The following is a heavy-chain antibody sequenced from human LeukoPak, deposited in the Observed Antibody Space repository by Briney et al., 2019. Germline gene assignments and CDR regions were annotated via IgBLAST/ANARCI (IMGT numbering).Heavy chain of an antibody. Sequence: GGSLRLSCEASRFTFSNFVFHWVRQAPGKGLEWVAVVSTDGNKNYYGDSVKGRFTMSRDNSKQTLYLEMNSLRSEDTAVYYCARADGSGSYLRGLDYWGQGTLVTVSS. CDR2: VSTDGNKN. D-gene: IGHD3-10*01. CDR3: ARADGSGSYLRGLDY. CDR1: RFTFSNFV. V-gene: IGHV3-30*03. J-gene: IGHJ4*02.